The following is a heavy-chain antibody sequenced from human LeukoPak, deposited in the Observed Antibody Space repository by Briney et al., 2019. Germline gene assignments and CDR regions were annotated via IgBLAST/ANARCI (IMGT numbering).Heavy chain of an antibody. D-gene: IGHD3-22*01. CDR1: GGSISSYY. Sequence: SETLSLTCTVSGGSISSYYWSWIRQPAGKGLEWIGRIHTSGSTNYNPSLKSRITMSGDTSKNQFSLKLSSVTAADTAVYYCGRVTGYMIEDYFDYWGQGTLVTVSS. CDR3: GRVTGYMIEDYFDY. J-gene: IGHJ4*02. CDR2: IHTSGST. V-gene: IGHV4-4*07.